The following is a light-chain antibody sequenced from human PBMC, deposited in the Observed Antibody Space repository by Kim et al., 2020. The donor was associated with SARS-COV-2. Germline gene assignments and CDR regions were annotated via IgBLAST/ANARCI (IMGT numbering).Light chain of an antibody. V-gene: IGKV1D-16*01. CDR1: QGISSW. CDR2: AAS. CDR3: QQYDSDPRT. Sequence: DIQMTQSPSSLSASVGDRVTITCRASQGISSWLAWYQQKPEKAPKCLIYAASSLQSGVPSRFSGSGSGTDFTLTISNLQPDDLATYYCQQYDSDPRTFGQGTKVDIK. J-gene: IGKJ1*01.